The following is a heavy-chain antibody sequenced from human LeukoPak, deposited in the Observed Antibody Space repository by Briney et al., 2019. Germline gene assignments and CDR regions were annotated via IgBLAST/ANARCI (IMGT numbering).Heavy chain of an antibody. CDR3: ARGLGDYNTDWFPVSGY. D-gene: IGHD3-9*01. CDR1: GYTFTTHD. CDR2: MNPGSGDT. J-gene: IGHJ4*02. Sequence: GASVKVSCKASGYTFTTHDLTWVRQATGQGLEWMGWMNPGSGDTAYAQKFQGRVTMTRDTSMSTAYMELNSLGSEDTAMYYCARGLGDYNTDWFPVSGYWGQGTPVTVSS. V-gene: IGHV1-8*01.